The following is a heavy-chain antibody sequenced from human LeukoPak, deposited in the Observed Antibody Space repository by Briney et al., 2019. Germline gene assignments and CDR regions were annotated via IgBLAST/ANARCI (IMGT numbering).Heavy chain of an antibody. CDR1: GDSISSGDYY. D-gene: IGHD6-13*01. V-gene: IGHV4-30-4*01. CDR2: IRYSGSS. J-gene: IGHJ4*02. Sequence: SETLSLTCTVSGDSISSGDYYWSWIRQPPGKGLEWFGFIRYSGSSYHSPSLKSRVTMSVGMSKNQFSLRLSSVTAADTAVYFCARAKVSSWDNPLDYWGQGTLVTVSS. CDR3: ARAKVSSWDNPLDY.